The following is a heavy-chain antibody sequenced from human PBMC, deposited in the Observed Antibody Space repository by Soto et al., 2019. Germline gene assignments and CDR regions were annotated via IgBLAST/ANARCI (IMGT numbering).Heavy chain of an antibody. CDR2: IYYSGST. V-gene: IGHV4-59*01. J-gene: IGHJ4*02. CDR3: ARARDGYNYYFDY. CDR1: GGSISSYY. Sequence: SETLSLTCTVSGGSISSYYWSWIRQPPGKGLEWIGYIYYSGSTNYNPSLKGRVTISVDTSKNQFSLKLSSVTAADTAVYYCARARDGYNYYFDYWGQGTLVTVSS. D-gene: IGHD5-12*01.